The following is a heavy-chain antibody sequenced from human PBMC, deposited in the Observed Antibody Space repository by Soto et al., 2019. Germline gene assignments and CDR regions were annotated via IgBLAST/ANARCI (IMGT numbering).Heavy chain of an antibody. J-gene: IGHJ4*02. CDR3: ARAKDIVVVPAAMYDY. CDR1: GYTFTSYG. CDR2: ISAYNGNT. Sequence: ASVKVSCKASGYTFTSYGISWVRQAPGQGLEWMGWISAYNGNTNYAQKLQGRVTMTTDTSTSTAHMELRSLRSDDTAVYYCARAKDIVVVPAAMYDYWGQGTLVTVSS. D-gene: IGHD2-2*01. V-gene: IGHV1-18*01.